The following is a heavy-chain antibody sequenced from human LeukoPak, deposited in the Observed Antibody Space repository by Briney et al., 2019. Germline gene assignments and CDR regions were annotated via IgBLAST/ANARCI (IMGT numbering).Heavy chain of an antibody. Sequence: PGGSLRLSCAASGFTFNTYSMNWVRQAPGKGLEWVSSISNSSNYIYYADSVKGRFTISRDNAKNSLYLQMNSLRAEDTAVYYCARVPYYDFWSGNYYMDVWGKGTTVTVSS. J-gene: IGHJ6*03. CDR1: GFTFNTYS. CDR2: ISNSSNYI. V-gene: IGHV3-21*01. CDR3: ARVPYYDFWSGNYYMDV. D-gene: IGHD3-3*01.